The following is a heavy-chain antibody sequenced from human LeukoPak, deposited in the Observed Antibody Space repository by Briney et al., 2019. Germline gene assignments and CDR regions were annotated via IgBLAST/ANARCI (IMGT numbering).Heavy chain of an antibody. CDR3: ARDSGDSGY. CDR1: GGSISSSSYY. CDR2: IYYSGST. V-gene: IGHV4-39*07. J-gene: IGHJ4*02. Sequence: PSETLSLTCTVSGGSISSSSYYWGWIRQPPGKGLEWIGSIYYSGSTYYNPSLKSRVTISVDTSKNQFSLKLSSVTAADTAVYYCARDSGDSGYWGQGTLVTVSS. D-gene: IGHD3-10*01.